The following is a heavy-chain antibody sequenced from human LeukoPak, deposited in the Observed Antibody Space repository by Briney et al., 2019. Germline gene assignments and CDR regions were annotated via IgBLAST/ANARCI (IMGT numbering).Heavy chain of an antibody. V-gene: IGHV4-34*01. J-gene: IGHJ4*02. CDR1: GGSFSGYY. Sequence: SETLSLTCGVYGGSFSGYYWSWIRQPPGKGLEWIGEINPRGSTNYNPSLKSRVTLSADTSKNQFSLTLYSVTAADTAVYYCARRRLGYYFDYWGQGTPVTVSS. CDR2: INPRGST. CDR3: ARRRLGYYFDY. D-gene: IGHD5-24*01.